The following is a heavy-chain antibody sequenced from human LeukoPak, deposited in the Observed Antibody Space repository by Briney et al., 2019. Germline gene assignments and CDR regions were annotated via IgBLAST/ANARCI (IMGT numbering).Heavy chain of an antibody. V-gene: IGHV3-23*01. CDR2: ISGSGGST. CDR1: GFTFSSYA. J-gene: IGHJ4*02. D-gene: IGHD3-22*01. CDR3: AKSYYDSSGYYGY. Sequence: TGGSLRLSCAASGFTFSSYAMSWVRQAPGKGLEWVSAISGSGGSTYYADSVKGRFTISRDNSKNTLYLQMNSLRAEDTAVYYCAKSYYDSSGYYGYWGQGTLVTVPS.